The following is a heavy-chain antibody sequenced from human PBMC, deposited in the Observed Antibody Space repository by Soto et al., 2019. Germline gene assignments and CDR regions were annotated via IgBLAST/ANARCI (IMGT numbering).Heavy chain of an antibody. J-gene: IGHJ4*02. Sequence: QEQLVESGGGVVQPGRSLRLSCEASGFTFSDYGWHWVRQAPGKGLEWVAVIWYDGSDKYYTDSVKGRFTISRDNSKKTLYLQMNSLRADDTAVYYCARDWGGPTRTRCVAPDYWGQGTRVTVSS. CDR1: GFTFSDYG. V-gene: IGHV3-33*01. CDR2: IWYDGSDK. D-gene: IGHD2-21*01. CDR3: ARDWGGPTRTRCVAPDY.